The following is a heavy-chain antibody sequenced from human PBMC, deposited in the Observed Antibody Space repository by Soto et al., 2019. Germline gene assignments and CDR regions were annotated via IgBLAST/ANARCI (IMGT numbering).Heavy chain of an antibody. Sequence: EVRLVETGGGLIQPGGSLRLSCAASGFIVSDTYMNWVRQAPGKGLEWVSVIYSGSATYYADPVKGRFTISRDNSKNTVFLQMSSLRVDDTAVYYCARGKSGWLTFDYWGQGILVTVSS. CDR1: GFIVSDTY. D-gene: IGHD6-19*01. V-gene: IGHV3-53*02. CDR2: IYSGSAT. J-gene: IGHJ4*02. CDR3: ARGKSGWLTFDY.